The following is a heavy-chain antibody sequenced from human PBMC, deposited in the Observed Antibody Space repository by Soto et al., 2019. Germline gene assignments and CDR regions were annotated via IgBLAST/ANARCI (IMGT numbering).Heavy chain of an antibody. CDR3: AKGAKGSGEHPYYYYYYMDV. D-gene: IGHD3-10*01. CDR1: GFTFSSYG. CDR2: ISYDGSNK. J-gene: IGHJ6*03. Sequence: QVQLVESGGGVVQPGRSLRLSCAASGFTFSSYGMHWVRQAPGKGLEWVAVISYDGSNKYYADSVKGRFTISRDNSKNTLYLQMNSLRAEDTAVYCCAKGAKGSGEHPYYYYYYMDVWGKGTTVTVSS. V-gene: IGHV3-30*18.